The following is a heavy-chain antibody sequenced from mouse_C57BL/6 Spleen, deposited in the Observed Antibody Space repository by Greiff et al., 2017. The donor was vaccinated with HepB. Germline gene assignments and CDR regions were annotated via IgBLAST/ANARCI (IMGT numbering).Heavy chain of an antibody. V-gene: IGHV14-2*01. CDR2: IDPEDGDT. Sequence: VQLKQSGAELVKPGASVTLSCTASGFNIKDYYMHWVKQRTEQGLEWIGRIDPEDGDTTYAPKFQGKATITADTSSNTAYLQLSSLTSDDTAVYYCARRGYSYAMDYWGQGTSVTVSS. J-gene: IGHJ4*01. CDR3: ARRGYSYAMDY. D-gene: IGHD2-14*01. CDR1: GFNIKDYY.